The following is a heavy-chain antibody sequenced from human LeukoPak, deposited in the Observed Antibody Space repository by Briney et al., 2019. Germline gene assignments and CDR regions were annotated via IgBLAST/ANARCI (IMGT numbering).Heavy chain of an antibody. D-gene: IGHD4-11*01. CDR2: ITSSSSYI. CDR1: GFTFSSYA. CDR3: ARLYDDYTNGHFDS. V-gene: IGHV3-21*01. Sequence: GGSLRLSCAASGFTFSSYAMNWVRQAPGKGLEWVSSITSSSSYIYYADSVKGRFTISRDNAKNSLYLQMNSLRAEDTAVYYCARLYDDYTNGHFDSWGQGTLVTVSS. J-gene: IGHJ4*02.